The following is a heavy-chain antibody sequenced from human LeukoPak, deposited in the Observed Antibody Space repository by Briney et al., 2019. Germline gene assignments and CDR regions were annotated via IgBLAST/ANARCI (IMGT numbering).Heavy chain of an antibody. Sequence: PSGTLSLTCGVSGGSISSTNWWSWVRQPPGQGLEWIGEISLSGLTNYNPSLKSRVTISVDTSKNQFSLKLSSVTAADTAVYYCARDAERLITNPPNSGMDVWGQGTTVTVSS. D-gene: IGHD3-22*01. CDR1: GGSISSTNW. J-gene: IGHJ6*02. CDR3: ARDAERLITNPPNSGMDV. CDR2: ISLSGLT. V-gene: IGHV4-4*02.